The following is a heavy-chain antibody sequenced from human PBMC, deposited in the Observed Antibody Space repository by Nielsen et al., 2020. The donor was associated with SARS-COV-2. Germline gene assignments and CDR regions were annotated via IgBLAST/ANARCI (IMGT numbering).Heavy chain of an antibody. CDR1: GGSISSSSYY. CDR3: ARGAIFGVVIPFDP. J-gene: IGHJ5*02. Sequence: SETLSLTCTVSGGSISSSSYYWGWIRQPPGKGLEWIGSIYYSGSTYYNPSLKSRVTISVDTSKNQFSLKLSSVTAADTAVYYCARGAIFGVVIPFDPWGQGTLVTVSS. V-gene: IGHV4-39*07. CDR2: IYYSGST. D-gene: IGHD3-3*01.